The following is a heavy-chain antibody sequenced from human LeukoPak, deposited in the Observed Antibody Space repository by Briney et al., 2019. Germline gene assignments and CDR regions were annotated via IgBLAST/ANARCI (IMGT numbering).Heavy chain of an antibody. J-gene: IGHJ6*03. V-gene: IGHV3-20*04. CDR1: GFTFDDYG. CDR2: INWNGGST. D-gene: IGHD6-13*01. Sequence: GGSLRLSCAASGFTFDDYGMSWVRQAPGKGLEWVSGINWNGGSTGYADSVKGRFTISRDNAKNPLYLQMNSLRAEDTALYYCARDTAAAGSYYYYYMDVWGKGTTVTVSS. CDR3: ARDTAAAGSYYYYYMDV.